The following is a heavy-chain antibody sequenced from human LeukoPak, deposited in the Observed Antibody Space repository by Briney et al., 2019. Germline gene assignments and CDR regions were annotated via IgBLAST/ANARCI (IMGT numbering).Heavy chain of an antibody. CDR1: GDSISSSSYY. J-gene: IGHJ4*02. CDR3: ARHSNGGCTSTRCHIDY. D-gene: IGHD2-2*01. CDR2: IYYSGGT. V-gene: IGHV4-39*01. Sequence: SETLSLTCTVSGDSISSSSYYRGWIRQPPGKGLEWIGTIYYSGGTYYNSSLKSRVTMSVDTSKNQFSLNLSSVTAADTAVYYCARHSNGGCTSTRCHIDYWGQGTLVTVSS.